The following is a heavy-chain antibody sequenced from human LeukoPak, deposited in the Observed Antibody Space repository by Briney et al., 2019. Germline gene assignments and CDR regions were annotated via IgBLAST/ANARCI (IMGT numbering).Heavy chain of an antibody. CDR1: GFTFYDYG. V-gene: IGHV3-20*03. Sequence: VGSLRLSYAASGFTFYDYGMSWVRQAPGKGLEGFSGINWNGGSTGYAESVKGRFTISRDNAKNCLYLQMNSLRAEDTALYYCARDWGFITIAGAFDIWGQGTMVTVSS. D-gene: IGHD3-3*01. J-gene: IGHJ3*02. CDR3: ARDWGFITIAGAFDI. CDR2: INWNGGST.